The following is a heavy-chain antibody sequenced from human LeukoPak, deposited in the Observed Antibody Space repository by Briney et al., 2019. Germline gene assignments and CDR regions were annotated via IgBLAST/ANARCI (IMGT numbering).Heavy chain of an antibody. D-gene: IGHD6-19*01. CDR3: SRASSTSYYDY. J-gene: IGHJ4*02. Sequence: SETLSLTCSVSGASISSYYWGWIRQPPGKGLEWIGTIYHSGSTYYNPSLKSRVTISVDTSENQFSLKLSSVTAADTALYYCSRASSTSYYDYWGQGTLVSVSS. V-gene: IGHV4-38-2*02. CDR2: IYHSGST. CDR1: GASISSYY.